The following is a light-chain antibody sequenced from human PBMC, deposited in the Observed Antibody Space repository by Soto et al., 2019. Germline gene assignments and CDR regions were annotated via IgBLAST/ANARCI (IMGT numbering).Light chain of an antibody. CDR3: QQYHSWPPRT. CDR1: QSVSSH. Sequence: EIVMTQSPTILSVSPGERATLSCRASQSVSSHLAWYQQKPGQAPRLIIYAVYTRAHVLPPRFSGSGSGTEFTLPISSLQAVYCAVYYFQQYHSWPPRTFGQGTEVEIK. V-gene: IGKV3D-15*01. J-gene: IGKJ1*01. CDR2: AVY.